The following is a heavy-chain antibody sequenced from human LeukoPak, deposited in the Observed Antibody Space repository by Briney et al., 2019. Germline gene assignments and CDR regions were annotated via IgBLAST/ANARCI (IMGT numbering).Heavy chain of an antibody. CDR3: ARGGSSVYYDFWSGYWGLFDY. V-gene: IGHV4-34*01. CDR2: INHSGST. D-gene: IGHD3-3*01. J-gene: IGHJ4*02. CDR1: GGSFSGYY. Sequence: SETLSLTCAVYGGSFSGYYWSWIRQPPGKGLEWIGEINHSGSTNYNPSLKSRVTISVDTSKNQFSLKLSSVTAADTAVYYCARGGSSVYYDFWSGYWGLFDYWGQGTLVTASS.